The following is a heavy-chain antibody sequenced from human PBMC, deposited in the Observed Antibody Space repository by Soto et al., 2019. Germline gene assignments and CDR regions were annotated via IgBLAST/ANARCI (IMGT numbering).Heavy chain of an antibody. Sequence: EVQLLESGGGLVQPGGSLRLSCAASGFTFSTYAMTWVRQAPGKGPEWVSRIGDSEGETTHYADSVKGRFTISRDNAKNTLYLQMNILRVEHTAIYDWAKGYCGGGRCYDRANWFETWGHGTRVTVSS. D-gene: IGHD2-15*01. CDR2: IGDSEGETT. V-gene: IGHV3-23*01. J-gene: IGHJ5*01. CDR1: GFTFSTYA. CDR3: AKGYCGGGRCYDRANWFET.